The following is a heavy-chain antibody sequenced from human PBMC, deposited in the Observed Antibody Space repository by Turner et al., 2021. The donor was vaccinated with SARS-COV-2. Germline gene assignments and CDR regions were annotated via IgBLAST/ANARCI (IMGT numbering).Heavy chain of an antibody. J-gene: IGHJ4*02. D-gene: IGHD6-6*01. Sequence: EVQLVESGGTLVQPGGSLRLSCAVSGFTVSSNYMSWVRQAPGKGLEWVSVTYSGGSTYYADSVKGRFTISRDNSKNILYLQMNSLRAEDTAVYYCARVGIAARPDFDYWGQGTLVTVSS. CDR3: ARVGIAARPDFDY. V-gene: IGHV3-66*01. CDR1: GFTVSSNY. CDR2: TYSGGST.